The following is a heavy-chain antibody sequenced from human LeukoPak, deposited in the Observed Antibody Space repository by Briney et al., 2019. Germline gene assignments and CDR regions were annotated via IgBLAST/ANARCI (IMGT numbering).Heavy chain of an antibody. CDR2: ISWNSGSI. V-gene: IGHV3-9*01. CDR1: GFTFDDYA. J-gene: IGHJ4*01. CDR3: AKDRGSYYFGLFDY. D-gene: IGHD1-26*01. Sequence: GGSLRLSCAASGFTFDDYAMHWVRQAPGKGLEWVSGISWNSGSIGYADSVKGRFTISRDNSKNTLYLQMNSLRAEDTAVYYCAKDRGSYYFGLFDY.